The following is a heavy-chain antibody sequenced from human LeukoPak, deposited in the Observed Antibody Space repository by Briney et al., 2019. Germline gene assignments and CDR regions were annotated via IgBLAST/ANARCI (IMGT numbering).Heavy chain of an antibody. CDR2: IKQDGSDK. CDR1: GFTFSSYW. CDR3: ARSFLQL. J-gene: IGHJ1*01. Sequence: GGSLRLSCVASGFTFSSYWMSWVRQAPGEGLEWVANIKQDGSDKYYVDSVKGRFTISRDNAKNSLYLQMNSLRAEDTAVYYCARSFLQLWGQGTLVTVSS. V-gene: IGHV3-7*01.